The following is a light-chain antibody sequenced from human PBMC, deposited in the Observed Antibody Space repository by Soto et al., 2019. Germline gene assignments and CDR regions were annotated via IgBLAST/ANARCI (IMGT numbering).Light chain of an antibody. CDR3: QQYGSSPIT. CDR1: QSVSSNF. J-gene: IGKJ5*01. CDR2: GAS. Sequence: EIVLTQSPGTLSLSPGERATLSCRASQSVSSNFLAWYQQKPGQAPRLLMCGASSRATGIPDRFGGSGSGTGFTLTISRLEPEDFGVYYCQQYGSSPITFGQGTRLEIK. V-gene: IGKV3-20*01.